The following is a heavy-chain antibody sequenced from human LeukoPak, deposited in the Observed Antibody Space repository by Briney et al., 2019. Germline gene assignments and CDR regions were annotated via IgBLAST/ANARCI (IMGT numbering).Heavy chain of an antibody. D-gene: IGHD1-14*01. Sequence: SQTLSLTCAISGDSVSSNSATWNWIRQSPSRGLEWLGRTYYRSKWYTDYAVSVRSRITINADTSRNHFSLQLNSLRLEDAAVYYCGRASRTLSPDVFDIWGQGTVVTVSS. CDR2: TYYRSKWYT. J-gene: IGHJ3*02. V-gene: IGHV6-1*01. CDR1: GDSVSSNSAT. CDR3: GRASRTLSPDVFDI.